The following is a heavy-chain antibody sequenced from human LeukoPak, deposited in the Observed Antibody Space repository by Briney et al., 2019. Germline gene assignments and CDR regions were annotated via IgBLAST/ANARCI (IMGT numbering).Heavy chain of an antibody. V-gene: IGHV3-72*01. CDR2: TRNKANSYTT. CDR1: GFTFSDHY. CDR3: TRETYGSGSYYKAPFDY. Sequence: PGGSLRLSCVASGFTFSDHYMDWVRQAPGKGLEWVGRTRNKANSYTTEYAASVKGRFTISRDDSKNSLYLQMNSLKTEDTAVYYCTRETYGSGSYYKAPFDYWGQGTLVTVSS. J-gene: IGHJ4*02. D-gene: IGHD3-10*01.